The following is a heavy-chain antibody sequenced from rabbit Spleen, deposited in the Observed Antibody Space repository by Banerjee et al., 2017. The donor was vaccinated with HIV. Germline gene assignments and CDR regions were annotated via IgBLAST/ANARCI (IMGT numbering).Heavy chain of an antibody. D-gene: IGHD7-1*01. CDR1: GFSFSGSHY. V-gene: IGHV1S45*01. Sequence: QEQLVESGGDLVKPGASLTLTCTASGFSFSGSHYMCWVRQAPGKGLEWIACIYTGSGNTYYASWAKGRFTGSKPSSTTVTLQMTSLTAADTATYFCARNTGGGVGYGWAATLWGQGTLVTVS. J-gene: IGHJ4*01. CDR3: ARNTGGGVGYGWAATL. CDR2: IYTGSGNT.